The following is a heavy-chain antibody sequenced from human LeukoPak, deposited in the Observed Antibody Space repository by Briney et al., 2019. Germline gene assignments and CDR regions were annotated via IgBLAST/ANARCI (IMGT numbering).Heavy chain of an antibody. J-gene: IGHJ6*03. Sequence: GGSLRLSCAASGFTFSSYEMNWVRQAPGKGLEWVSSISSSSSYIYYADSVKGRFTISRDNAKNSLYLQMNILRAEDTAVYYCARGSGYSVHYYMDVWGKGTTVTVSS. V-gene: IGHV3-21*01. CDR3: ARGSGYSVHYYMDV. CDR1: GFTFSSYE. CDR2: ISSSSSYI. D-gene: IGHD5/OR15-5a*01.